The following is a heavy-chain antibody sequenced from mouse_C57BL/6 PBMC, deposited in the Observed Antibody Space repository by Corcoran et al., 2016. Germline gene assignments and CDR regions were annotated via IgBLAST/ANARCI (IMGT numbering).Heavy chain of an antibody. CDR1: GYTFTDYY. CDR2: IYPGSGNT. Sequence: QVQLKQSGAELVRPGASVKLSCKASGYTFTDYYINWVKQRPGQGLEWIARIYPGSGNTYYNEKFKGKATLTAEKSSSTAYMQLSSLTSEDSAVYFCARSRNWAWFAYWGQGTLVTVSA. D-gene: IGHD4-1*01. J-gene: IGHJ3*01. V-gene: IGHV1-76*01. CDR3: ARSRNWAWFAY.